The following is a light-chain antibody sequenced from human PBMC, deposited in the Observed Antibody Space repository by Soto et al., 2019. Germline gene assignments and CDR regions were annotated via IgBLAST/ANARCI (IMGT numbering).Light chain of an antibody. CDR1: SSNIGRNT. V-gene: IGLV1-44*01. CDR3: AAWDDSLNAWA. J-gene: IGLJ3*02. Sequence: QPVLTQPPSASGTPGQRVTISCSGRSSNIGRNTVKWYRQLPGTAPKLLIGSSDQRPSGVPDRFSGSQAGTSASLALSGLQSEDEADYLCAAWDDSLNAWAFGGGTKLTVL. CDR2: SSD.